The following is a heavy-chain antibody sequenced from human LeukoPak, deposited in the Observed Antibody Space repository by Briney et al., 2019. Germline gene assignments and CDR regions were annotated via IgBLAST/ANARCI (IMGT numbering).Heavy chain of an antibody. CDR1: GFSVSSNY. CDR3: AKGRTYYYDSSGYSFFDY. D-gene: IGHD3-22*01. Sequence: GGSLRLSCAASGFSVSSNYMSWVRQAPGKGLEWVSVIYSGGYTNYADSVKGRFTISRDNSKNTLYLQMNSLRAEDTAVYYFAKGRTYYYDSSGYSFFDYWGQGTLVTVSS. CDR2: IYSGGYT. V-gene: IGHV3-53*01. J-gene: IGHJ4*02.